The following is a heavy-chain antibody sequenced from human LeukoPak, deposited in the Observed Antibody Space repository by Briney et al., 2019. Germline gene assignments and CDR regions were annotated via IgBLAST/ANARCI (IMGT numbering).Heavy chain of an antibody. CDR3: ARVRWFGEKFFDY. CDR1: GGSISSGDYY. CDR2: IYYSGST. D-gene: IGHD3-10*01. V-gene: IGHV4-30-4*01. Sequence: PSETLSLTCTVSGGSISSGDYYWSWIHQPPGKGLEWIGYIYYSGSTYYNPSLKSRVTISVDTSKNQFSLKLSSVTAADTAVYYCARVRWFGEKFFDYWGQGTLVTVSS. J-gene: IGHJ4*02.